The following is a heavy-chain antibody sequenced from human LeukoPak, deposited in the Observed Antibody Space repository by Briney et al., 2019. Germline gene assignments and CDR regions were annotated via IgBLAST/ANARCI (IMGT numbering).Heavy chain of an antibody. CDR2: INPNSGGT. Sequence: ASVKVSCKASGGTFSSYAISWVRQAPGQGLEWMGWINPNSGGTNYAQKFQGRVTMTRDTSISTAYMELSRLRSDDTAVYYCARGIEYQPLPDYWGQGTLVTVSS. CDR3: ARGIEYQPLPDY. J-gene: IGHJ4*02. D-gene: IGHD2-2*01. V-gene: IGHV1-2*02. CDR1: GGTFSSYA.